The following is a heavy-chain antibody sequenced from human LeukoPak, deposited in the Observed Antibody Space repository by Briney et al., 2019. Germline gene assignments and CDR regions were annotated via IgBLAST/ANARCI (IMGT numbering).Heavy chain of an antibody. Sequence: GGSLRLSCAAPGFIFDNYAIHWVRQAPGKGLEWVSLISGDGGSTFYADSVRGRFTISSDNTRKSLSLQMSSLRSEDTALYYCARESETSGWYDYWGQGTLVTVSS. CDR2: ISGDGGST. V-gene: IGHV3-43*02. J-gene: IGHJ4*02. CDR1: GFIFDNYA. CDR3: ARESETSGWYDY. D-gene: IGHD6-19*01.